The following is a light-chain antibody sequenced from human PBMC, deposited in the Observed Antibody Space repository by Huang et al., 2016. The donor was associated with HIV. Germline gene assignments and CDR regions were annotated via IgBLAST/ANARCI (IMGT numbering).Light chain of an antibody. Sequence: IVMTQSLDSLAVSLGERATINCKSSQSLLKSSNNKNSLAWYQQKPGQPPQLLICWASTRESGVPDRFSGSGSGTDFTLTISSLQAEDVAVYYCQHYYSAPFTFGPGTKVDIK. CDR2: WAS. CDR1: QSLLKSSNNKNS. J-gene: IGKJ3*01. CDR3: QHYYSAPFT. V-gene: IGKV4-1*01.